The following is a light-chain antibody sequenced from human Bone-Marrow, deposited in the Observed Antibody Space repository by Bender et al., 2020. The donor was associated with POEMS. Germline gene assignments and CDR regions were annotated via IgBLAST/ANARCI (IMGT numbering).Light chain of an antibody. CDR2: QAT. J-gene: IGLJ2*01. CDR1: KLGEEY. Sequence: SYELTQPPSVSVSPGQTATITCSGEKLGEEYACWYQQKPGQSPVVVIYQATKRPSAIPERFSGSTSGNTASLTISGTQTMDEADYYCQSWGSNTAVFGGGTKLTVL. CDR3: QSWGSNTAV. V-gene: IGLV3-1*01.